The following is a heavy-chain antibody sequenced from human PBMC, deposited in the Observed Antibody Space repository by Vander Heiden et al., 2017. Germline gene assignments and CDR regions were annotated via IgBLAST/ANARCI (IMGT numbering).Heavy chain of an antibody. J-gene: IGHJ3*02. Sequence: QVQLVQSGAEVQKPGSSVKVSCKASGGTFSSYAISWVRQAPGQGLEWMGEIIPIFGTANYAQKFQGRVTITADESTSTAYMELSSLRSEDTAVYYCARSGYYDSSGYYLLAFDIWGQGTMVTVSS. CDR3: ARSGYYDSSGYYLLAFDI. D-gene: IGHD3-22*01. V-gene: IGHV1-69*01. CDR2: IIPIFGTA. CDR1: GGTFSSYA.